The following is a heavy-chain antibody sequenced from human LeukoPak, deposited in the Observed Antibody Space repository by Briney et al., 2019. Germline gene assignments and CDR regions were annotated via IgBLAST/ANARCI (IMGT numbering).Heavy chain of an antibody. Sequence: ESLTLTCAASGCTFSGDWLSWIRQAPGKGLEWVGNIKQNGSEKYYVDPVKSRFIIFRANPNNSLFLQMNSLKVEDKAVSYCARRGSTDYWGQGTLVTVSS. V-gene: IGHV3-7*03. CDR2: IKQNGSEK. D-gene: IGHD3-10*01. CDR3: ARRGSTDY. CDR1: GCTFSGDW. J-gene: IGHJ4*02.